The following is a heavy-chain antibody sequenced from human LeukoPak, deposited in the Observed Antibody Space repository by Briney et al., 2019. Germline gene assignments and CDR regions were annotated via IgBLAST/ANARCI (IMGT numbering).Heavy chain of an antibody. D-gene: IGHD3-22*01. CDR2: ISYDGSNK. V-gene: IGHV3-30*04. CDR3: ARGRYYDSSGPPSY. CDR1: GFTFSSYA. Sequence: PGGSLRLPCAASGFTFSSYAMHWVRQAPGKGLEWVAVISYDGSNKYYADSVKGRFTISRDNSKNTLYLQMNSLRAEDTAVYYCARGRYYDSSGPPSYWGQGTLVTVSS. J-gene: IGHJ4*02.